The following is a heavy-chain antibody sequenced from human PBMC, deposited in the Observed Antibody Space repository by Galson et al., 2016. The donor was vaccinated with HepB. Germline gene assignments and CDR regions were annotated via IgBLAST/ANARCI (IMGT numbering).Heavy chain of an antibody. V-gene: IGHV3-7*01. CDR3: ARDGSGCLFDF. CDR2: IKRDGCEK. J-gene: IGHJ4*02. Sequence: SLRLSCAASGFTFSNYWMSWVRQPPGKGLEWVGNIKRDGCEKYYVDSVKGRFTISRDNAKNSLYLQMNSLRAEDTAVYYCARDGSGCLFDFWGQGTLVTVSS. D-gene: IGHD6-19*01. CDR1: GFTFSNYW.